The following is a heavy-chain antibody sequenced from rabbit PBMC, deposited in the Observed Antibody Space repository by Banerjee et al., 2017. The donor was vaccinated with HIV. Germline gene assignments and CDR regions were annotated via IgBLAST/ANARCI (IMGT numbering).Heavy chain of an antibody. CDR1: GFDLSSRYY. CDR3: ARGYAGYAGYVYAMDYFNL. D-gene: IGHD6-1*01. Sequence: QSLEESGGGLVKPEGSLTLTCKASGFDLSSRYYMCWVRQAPGEGPEWIACIYNGDGSTYYASWAKGRFTISKSSSTTVTLQMTSLTVADTATYFCARGYAGYAGYVYAMDYFNLWGPGTLVTVS. J-gene: IGHJ4*01. CDR2: IYNGDGST. V-gene: IGHV1S40*01.